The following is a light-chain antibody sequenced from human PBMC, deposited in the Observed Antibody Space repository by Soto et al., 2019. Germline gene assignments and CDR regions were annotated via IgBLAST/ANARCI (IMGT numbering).Light chain of an antibody. CDR1: QSVSSN. J-gene: IGKJ1*01. CDR3: QQYNNWPPEK. V-gene: IGKV3-15*01. CDR2: GAS. Sequence: IVSTPSPATLSVSPCQRSTLSSRSSQSVSSNVAWYQQKPGQAPRLLIYGASTRATGIPDRVSGSGSGTEFTLTISSLQSEDFAVYYCQQYNNWPPEKFGQGAKV.